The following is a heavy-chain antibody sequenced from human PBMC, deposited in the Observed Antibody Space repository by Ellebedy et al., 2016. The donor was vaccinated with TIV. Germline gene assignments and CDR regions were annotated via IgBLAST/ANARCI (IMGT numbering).Heavy chain of an antibody. CDR3: AKLDSSGYYYGRLDY. D-gene: IGHD3-22*01. CDR1: GFTFRNFA. V-gene: IGHV3-23*01. J-gene: IGHJ4*02. CDR2: ISSSGASS. Sequence: GESLKISCAASGFTFRNFAMTWVRQAPGKGLEWVSSISSSGASSDYAASVRGRVTISRDNSKSTLYLQMDSLRADDSAEYYCAKLDSSGYYYGRLDYWGQGTLVTVSS.